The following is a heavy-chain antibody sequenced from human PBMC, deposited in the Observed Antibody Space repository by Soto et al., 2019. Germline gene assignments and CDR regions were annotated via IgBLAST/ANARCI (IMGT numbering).Heavy chain of an antibody. CDR3: AHKGAIAVAGTGAFDY. D-gene: IGHD6-19*01. CDR2: IYWDDDK. V-gene: IGHV2-5*02. Sequence: QITLKESGPTLVKPTQTLTLTCTFSGFSLSTSGVGVGWIRQPPGKALEWLALIYWDDDKRYSPSLKSRLTITKDTSKNQVVLTMTTMDPVDTATYYCAHKGAIAVAGTGAFDYWGQGTLVTVSS. J-gene: IGHJ4*02. CDR1: GFSLSTSGVG.